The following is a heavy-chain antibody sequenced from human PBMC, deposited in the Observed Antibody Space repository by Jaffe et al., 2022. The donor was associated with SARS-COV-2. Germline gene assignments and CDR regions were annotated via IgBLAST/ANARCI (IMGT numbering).Heavy chain of an antibody. CDR2: IYWDEDK. D-gene: IGHD3-10*01. J-gene: IGHJ3*02. V-gene: IGHV2-5*02. CDR3: VHRIPFGAKVAFDI. CDR1: GFSLSTSGVG. Sequence: QITLKESGPTLVKPTQTLTLTCSFSGFSLSTSGVGVGWIRQPPGKALEWLALIYWDEDKRYSPSLKSRLTITQGTSKNQVVLIMTNVSPVDTATYYCVHRIPFGAKVAFDIWGQGTMVSVS.